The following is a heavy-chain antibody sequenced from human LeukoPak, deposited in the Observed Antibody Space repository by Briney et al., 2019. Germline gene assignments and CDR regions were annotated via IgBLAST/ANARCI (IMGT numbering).Heavy chain of an antibody. CDR3: ARGAPSTGYSLCDY. CDR1: GFTFSSYG. CDR2: IWYDGSNK. Sequence: TGRSLRLSCAASGFTFSSYGMHWVRQAPGKGLEWVAVIWYDGSNKYYADSVKGRFTISRDNSKSTLYLQMNSLRAEDTAVYYCARGAPSTGYSLCDYWGQGTLVTVSS. V-gene: IGHV3-33*01. J-gene: IGHJ4*02. D-gene: IGHD3-22*01.